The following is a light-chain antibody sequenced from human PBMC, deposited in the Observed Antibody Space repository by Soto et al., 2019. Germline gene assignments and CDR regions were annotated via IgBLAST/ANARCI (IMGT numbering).Light chain of an antibody. Sequence: EIVLTQSPGTLSLSPGERATLSCRASQGVSSTYLTWYQQKPGQAPRLLIYGASSRATGVPDRFSGSGSGTDFTLTISRLEPEDFALYYCHQYGGSPGTLGQGTKVDIK. J-gene: IGKJ1*01. CDR3: HQYGGSPGT. CDR1: QGVSSTY. CDR2: GAS. V-gene: IGKV3-20*01.